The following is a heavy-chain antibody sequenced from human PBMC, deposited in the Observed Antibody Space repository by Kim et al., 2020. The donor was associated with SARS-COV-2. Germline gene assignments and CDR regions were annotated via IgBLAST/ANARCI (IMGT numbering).Heavy chain of an antibody. D-gene: IGHD6-19*01. J-gene: IGHJ4*02. Sequence: ASVKVSCKASGYTFTGYYMHWVRQAPGQGLEWMGWINPNSGGTNYAQKFQGRVTMTRDTSISTAYMELSRLRSDDTAVYYCARAHSRGRGQWLVPFTFDYWGQGTLVTVSS. CDR2: INPNSGGT. CDR3: ARAHSRGRGQWLVPFTFDY. CDR1: GYTFTGYY. V-gene: IGHV1-2*02.